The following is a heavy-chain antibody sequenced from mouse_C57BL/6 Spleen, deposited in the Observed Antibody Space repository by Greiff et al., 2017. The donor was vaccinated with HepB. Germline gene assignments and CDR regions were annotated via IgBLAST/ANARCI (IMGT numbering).Heavy chain of an antibody. CDR1: GYTFTSYW. CDR3: ARSGSKKGYAMDY. Sequence: VQLQQPGTELVKPGASVKLSCKASGYTFTSYWMHWVKQRPGQGLEWIGNINPSNGGTNYNEKFKSKATLTVDKSSSTAYMQLSSLTSEDAAVYYCARSGSKKGYAMDYWGQGTSVTVSS. D-gene: IGHD2-5*01. J-gene: IGHJ4*01. V-gene: IGHV1-53*01. CDR2: INPSNGGT.